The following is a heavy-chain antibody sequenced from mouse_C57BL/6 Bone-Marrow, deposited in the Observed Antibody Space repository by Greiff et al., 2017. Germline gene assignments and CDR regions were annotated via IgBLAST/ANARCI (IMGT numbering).Heavy chain of an antibody. J-gene: IGHJ4*01. CDR2: IDPETGGT. D-gene: IGHD2-10*02. CDR1: GYTFTDYE. V-gene: IGHV1-15*01. Sequence: VHLVESGAELVRPGASVTLSCKASGYTFTDYEMHWVQQTPVHGLEWIGAIDPETGGTAYNQKFKGKAILTADKSSSTAYMVLRSLTSEDSAVYYCTREGYGIYAMDYWGQGNSVTVSS. CDR3: TREGYGIYAMDY.